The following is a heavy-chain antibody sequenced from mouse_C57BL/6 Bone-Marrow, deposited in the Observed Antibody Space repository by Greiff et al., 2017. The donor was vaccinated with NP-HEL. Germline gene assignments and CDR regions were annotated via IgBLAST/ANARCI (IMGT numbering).Heavy chain of an antibody. J-gene: IGHJ3*01. CDR1: GYTFTDYN. V-gene: IGHV1-18*01. CDR2: INPNNGGT. Sequence: VQLQQSGPELVKPGASVKIPCKASGYTFTDYNMDWVKQSHGKSLEWIGDINPNNGGTIYNQKFKGKATLTVDKSSSTAYMELRSLTSEDTAVYYCARPESFAYWGQGTLVTVSA. CDR3: ARPESFAY.